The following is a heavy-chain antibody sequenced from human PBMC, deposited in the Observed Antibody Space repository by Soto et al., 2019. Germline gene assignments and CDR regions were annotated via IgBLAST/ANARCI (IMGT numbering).Heavy chain of an antibody. Sequence: SETLSLTCTVSGGSISSYYWSWIRQPPGKGLEWIGYIYYSGSTNYNPSLKSRVTISVDTSKNQFSLKLSSVTAADTAVYYCARLSYGDYADYWGQGTLVTVS. D-gene: IGHD4-17*01. CDR1: GGSISSYY. CDR3: ARLSYGDYADY. J-gene: IGHJ4*02. V-gene: IGHV4-59*01. CDR2: IYYSGST.